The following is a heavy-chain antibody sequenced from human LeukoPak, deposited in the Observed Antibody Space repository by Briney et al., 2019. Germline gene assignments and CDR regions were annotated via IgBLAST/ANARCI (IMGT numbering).Heavy chain of an antibody. CDR2: IYTSGST. CDR1: GGSISSGSFY. Sequence: SQTLSLTCTVSGGSISSGSFYWTWIRQPAGKGLEWIGRIYTSGSTNHNPSLKSRVTISLDTSKNQFSLKLISVTAADTAVYFCARERTDTSMDYWGQGTLVTVSS. J-gene: IGHJ4*02. D-gene: IGHD5-18*01. V-gene: IGHV4-61*02. CDR3: ARERTDTSMDY.